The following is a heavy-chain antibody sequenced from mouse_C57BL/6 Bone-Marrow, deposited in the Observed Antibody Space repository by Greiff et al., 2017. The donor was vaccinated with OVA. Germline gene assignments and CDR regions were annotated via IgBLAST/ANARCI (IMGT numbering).Heavy chain of an antibody. CDR3: ARASSIYYYGSSYLFYWYFDV. CDR2: ISYDGSN. CDR1: GYSITSGYY. D-gene: IGHD1-1*01. Sequence: VQLQQSGPGLVKPSQSLSLTCSVTGYSITSGYYWNWIRQFPGNKLEWMGYISYDGSNNYNPSLKNRISITRDTSKNQFFLKLNSVTTEDTATYYCARASSIYYYGSSYLFYWYFDVWGTGTTVTVSS. J-gene: IGHJ1*03. V-gene: IGHV3-6*01.